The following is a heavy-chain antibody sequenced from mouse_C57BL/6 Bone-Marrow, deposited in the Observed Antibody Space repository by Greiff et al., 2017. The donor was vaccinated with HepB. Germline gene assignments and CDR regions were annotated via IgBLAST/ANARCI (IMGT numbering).Heavy chain of an antibody. V-gene: IGHV1-80*01. Sequence: QVQLQQSGAELVKPGASVKISCKASGYAFSSYWMNWVKQRPGKGLEWIGQIYPGDGDTNYNGKFKGKATLTADKSSSTAYMQLSSLTSEDSAVYFCTRGHMITKILYYFDYWGQGTTLTVSS. J-gene: IGHJ2*01. D-gene: IGHD2-4*01. CDR1: GYAFSSYW. CDR3: TRGHMITKILYYFDY. CDR2: IYPGDGDT.